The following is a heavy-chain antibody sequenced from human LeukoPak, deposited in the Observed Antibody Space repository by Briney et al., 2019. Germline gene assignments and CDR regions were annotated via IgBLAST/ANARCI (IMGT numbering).Heavy chain of an antibody. Sequence: SETLSLTCAVYGGSFSGYYWSWIHQPPGKGLEWIGEINHSGSTNYNPSLKSRVTISVDTSKNQFSLKLSSVTAADTAVYYCARKTTVTPRYYYYYYMDVWGKGTTVTVSS. V-gene: IGHV4-34*01. CDR2: INHSGST. CDR1: GGSFSGYY. J-gene: IGHJ6*03. D-gene: IGHD4-11*01. CDR3: ARKTTVTPRYYYYYYMDV.